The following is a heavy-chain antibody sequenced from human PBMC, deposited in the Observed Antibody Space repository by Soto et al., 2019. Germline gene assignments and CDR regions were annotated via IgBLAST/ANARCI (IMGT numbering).Heavy chain of an antibody. CDR2: ISYSGST. V-gene: IGHV4-31*01. Sequence: QVHLQESGLGLVKPSQTLSLTCTVSGGSISSGGYYWSWIRQHPGKGLEWIGYISYSGSTYYNPSPKSQVTISVDTSKNQFSRKLSSVTAADTAVYYSSIERAANFDYRGQGTLVTVSS. CDR1: GGSISSGGYY. CDR3: SIERAANFDY. J-gene: IGHJ4*02. D-gene: IGHD2-15*01.